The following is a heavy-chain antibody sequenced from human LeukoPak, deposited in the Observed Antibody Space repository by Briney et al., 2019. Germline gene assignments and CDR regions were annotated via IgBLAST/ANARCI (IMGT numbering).Heavy chain of an antibody. Sequence: SETLSLTCTVSGGSFSSYYWSWIRQPPGKGQEWIGYIYYSGSTNYSPSLKSRITMSIDTSQNQFSLKLTSVTAADTAVYYCARASEGIGYFDTWGRGSLVTVSS. CDR1: GGSFSSYY. CDR3: ARASEGIGYFDT. D-gene: IGHD3-3*01. V-gene: IGHV4-59*01. CDR2: IYYSGST. J-gene: IGHJ4*02.